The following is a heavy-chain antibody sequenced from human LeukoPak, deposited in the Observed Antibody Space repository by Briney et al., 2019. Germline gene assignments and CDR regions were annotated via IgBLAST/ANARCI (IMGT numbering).Heavy chain of an antibody. Sequence: PGGSLRLSCAASGFTFSSYEMNWVRQAPGKGLEWVSYISSSGSAIYYADSVKGRFTISRDNAKNSLYLQMNSLRAEDTAVYYCASGRGYSGYESDYWGQGTLVTVSS. D-gene: IGHD5-12*01. J-gene: IGHJ4*02. CDR3: ASGRGYSGYESDY. V-gene: IGHV3-48*03. CDR1: GFTFSSYE. CDR2: ISSSGSAI.